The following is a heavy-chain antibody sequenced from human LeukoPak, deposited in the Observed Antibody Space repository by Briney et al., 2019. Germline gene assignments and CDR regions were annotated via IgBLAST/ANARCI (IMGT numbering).Heavy chain of an antibody. D-gene: IGHD3-3*01. J-gene: IGHJ6*03. V-gene: IGHV1-69*13. CDR3: ARDGDFWSGYPRYYYYMDV. Sequence: GASVKVSCKASGGTFSGYAISWVRQAPGQGLEWMGGIIPIFGTANYAQKFRGRVTITADESTSTAYMELSSLRSEDTAVYYCARDGDFWSGYPRYYYYMDVWGKGTTVTVSS. CDR2: IIPIFGTA. CDR1: GGTFSGYA.